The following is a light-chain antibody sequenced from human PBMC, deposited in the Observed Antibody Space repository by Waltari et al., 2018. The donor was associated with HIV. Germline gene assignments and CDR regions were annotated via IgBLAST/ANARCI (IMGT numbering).Light chain of an antibody. CDR1: QSVNTY. CDR3: QQRSNWPPEIT. J-gene: IGKJ5*01. Sequence: EIVFTQSPATLSLSPGERATLSCRASQSVNTYLAWYQQKPGQAPRLLIYDASNRATGIPARFSGSVCGTDFTLTISSLEPEDFAVYYCQQRSNWPPEITFGQGTRLAIK. V-gene: IGKV3-11*01. CDR2: DAS.